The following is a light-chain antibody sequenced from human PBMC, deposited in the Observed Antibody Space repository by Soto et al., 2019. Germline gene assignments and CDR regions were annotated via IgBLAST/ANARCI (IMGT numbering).Light chain of an antibody. J-gene: IGKJ2*01. CDR2: KAS. CDR1: QSISSW. V-gene: IGKV1-5*03. Sequence: DIQMTQSPSTLSASVGDRVTITCRASQSISSWLAWYQQKPGKAPNLLIYKASSLESGVPSRFSGSGSGTEFTLTINSLQHDDFATYYCQQYNSYPYTFGQGTKLEIK. CDR3: QQYNSYPYT.